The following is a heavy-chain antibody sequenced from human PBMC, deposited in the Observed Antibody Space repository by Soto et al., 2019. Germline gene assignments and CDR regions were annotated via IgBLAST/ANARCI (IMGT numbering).Heavy chain of an antibody. CDR2: ISYDGSNK. V-gene: IGHV3-30-3*01. D-gene: IGHD5-18*01. Sequence: SLRLSCAASGFTFSSYAMHWVRQAPGKGLEWVAVISYDGSNKYYADSVKGRFTISRDNSKNTLYLQMNSLRAEDTAVYYCASTTAMVKFDYWGQGTLVTVSS. CDR1: GFTFSSYA. CDR3: ASTTAMVKFDY. J-gene: IGHJ4*02.